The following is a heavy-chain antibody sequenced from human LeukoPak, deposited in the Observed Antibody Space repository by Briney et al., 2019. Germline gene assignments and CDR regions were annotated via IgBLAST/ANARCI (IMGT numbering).Heavy chain of an antibody. CDR1: GGSINSSNW. V-gene: IGHV4-4*02. CDR2: IYYSGST. D-gene: IGHD3-10*01. J-gene: IGHJ4*02. Sequence: SSETLSLTCAVSGGSINSSNWWSWVRQPPGKGLEWIGEIYYSGSTNYNPSLKSRVIISGDTSKNQFSLKLNSVTAADTAVYYCARDLAYGNCDYWGQGTLVTVSS. CDR3: ARDLAYGNCDY.